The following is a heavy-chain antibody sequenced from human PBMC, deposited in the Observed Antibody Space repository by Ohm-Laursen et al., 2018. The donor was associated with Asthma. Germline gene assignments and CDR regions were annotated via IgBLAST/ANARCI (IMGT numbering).Heavy chain of an antibody. Sequence: SLRLSCAASGFNFGSYAMTWVRQAPGKGLEWVSGISSSGGSTHYADNVKGRFTISRDNSKNTLYLQMNSLRAEDTAVYYCARDWRQWLVLDYWGPGTVVTVSS. CDR3: ARDWRQWLVLDY. J-gene: IGHJ4*02. D-gene: IGHD6-19*01. CDR2: ISSSGGST. V-gene: IGHV3-23*01. CDR1: GFNFGSYA.